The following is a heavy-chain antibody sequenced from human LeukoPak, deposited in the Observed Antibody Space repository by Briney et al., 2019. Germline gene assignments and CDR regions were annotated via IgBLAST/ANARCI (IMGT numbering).Heavy chain of an antibody. Sequence: SVKVSCKASGGTFSSYAISWVRQAPGQGLEWMGGIIPIFSTANYAQKFQGRVTITADKSTSTAYMELSSLRSEDTAVYYCASRSYCSGGSCYVWTFDYWGQGTLVTVSS. J-gene: IGHJ4*02. D-gene: IGHD2-15*01. V-gene: IGHV1-69*06. CDR3: ASRSYCSGGSCYVWTFDY. CDR2: IIPIFSTA. CDR1: GGTFSSYA.